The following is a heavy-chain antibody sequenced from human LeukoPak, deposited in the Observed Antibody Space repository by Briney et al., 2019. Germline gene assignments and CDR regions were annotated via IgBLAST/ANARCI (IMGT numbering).Heavy chain of an antibody. CDR3: ATRLRYFDSWDY. D-gene: IGHD3-9*01. CDR1: GYTLTELS. Sequence: ASVKVSCKVSGYTLTELSMHWVRQAPGKGLEWMGGFDPEDGETIYAQKFQGRVTMTEDTSTDTAYMELSSLRSEDTAVYYCATRLRYFDSWDYWGQGTLVTVSS. V-gene: IGHV1-24*01. J-gene: IGHJ4*02. CDR2: FDPEDGET.